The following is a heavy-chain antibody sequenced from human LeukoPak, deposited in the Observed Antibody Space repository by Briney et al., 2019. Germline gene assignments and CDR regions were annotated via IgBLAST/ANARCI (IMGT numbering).Heavy chain of an antibody. D-gene: IGHD3-10*01. Sequence: SETLSLTCAVYGGSFSGYYWSWIRQPPGKGLEWIGEINHSGSTNYNPSLKSRVTISVDTSKNQFSLKLSSVTAADTAVYYCARALPYGSGSYRLYYGMDVWGQGTTVTVSS. CDR1: GGSFSGYY. CDR3: ARALPYGSGSYRLYYGMDV. CDR2: INHSGST. V-gene: IGHV4-34*01. J-gene: IGHJ6*02.